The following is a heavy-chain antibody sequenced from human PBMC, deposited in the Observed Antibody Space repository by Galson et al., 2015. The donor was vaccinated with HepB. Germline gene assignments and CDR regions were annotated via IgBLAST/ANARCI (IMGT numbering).Heavy chain of an antibody. D-gene: IGHD1-26*01. CDR3: ARDGGYSGSYVDY. CDR1: GDSVSSSGYY. V-gene: IGHV4-31*03. J-gene: IGHJ4*02. Sequence: LSLTCIVSGDSVSSSGYYWTWIRQHPGKGLEWIGYIYYSGSTYYNPSLKSRVTILVDTSQNQFSLGLNSVTAADTAVYYCARDGGYSGSYVDYWGQGTLVTVSS. CDR2: IYYSGST.